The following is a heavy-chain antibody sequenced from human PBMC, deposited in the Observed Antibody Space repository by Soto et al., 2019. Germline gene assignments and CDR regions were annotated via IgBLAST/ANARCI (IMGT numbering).Heavy chain of an antibody. CDR3: ARRWYYDSSGYLYYYYYGMDV. CDR1: GGSISSSSYY. V-gene: IGHV4-39*01. J-gene: IGHJ6*02. D-gene: IGHD3-22*01. CDR2: IYYSGST. Sequence: QLQLQESGPGLVKPSETLSLTCTVSGGSISSSSYYWGWIRQPPGKGLEWIGSIYYSGSTYYNPSLKSRVTISVDTSKNQFSLKLSSVTAADTAVYYCARRWYYDSSGYLYYYYYGMDVWGQGTTVTVSS.